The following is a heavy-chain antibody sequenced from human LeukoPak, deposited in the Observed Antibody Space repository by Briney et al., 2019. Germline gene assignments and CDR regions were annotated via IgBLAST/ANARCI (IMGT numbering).Heavy chain of an antibody. CDR3: VRYDSEDPRFDY. J-gene: IGHJ4*02. V-gene: IGHV1-46*01. CDR2: INPSGGST. Sequence: ASVKVSCKASGYTFTSYYMHWVRQAPGQGLEWMGIINPSGGSTSYAQKFQGRVTMTRDTSTSTVYMELSSLRSEDTAVYYCVRYDSEDPRFDYWGQGTLVTVSS. D-gene: IGHD3-3*01. CDR1: GYTFTSYY.